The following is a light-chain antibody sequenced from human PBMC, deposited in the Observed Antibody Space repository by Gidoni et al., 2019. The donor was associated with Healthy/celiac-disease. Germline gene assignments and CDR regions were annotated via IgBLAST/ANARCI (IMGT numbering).Light chain of an antibody. CDR2: EDN. Sequence: NFMLTQPHSVSESPGKTVTIYCTRSSGSIASNYVQWYQQRPGSAPTTVIYEDNQRPSGVPDRFSGSIDSSSNSASLTISGLKTEDEADYYCQSYDSSNPYVVFGGGTKLTVL. J-gene: IGLJ2*01. V-gene: IGLV6-57*04. CDR3: QSYDSSNPYVV. CDR1: SGSIASNY.